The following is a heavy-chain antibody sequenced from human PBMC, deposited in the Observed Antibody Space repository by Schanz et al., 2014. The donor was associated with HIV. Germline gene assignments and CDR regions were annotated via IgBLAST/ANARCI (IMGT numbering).Heavy chain of an antibody. V-gene: IGHV1-8*02. CDR2: INPNSGHT. CDR3: ARARAKIEGRPVGNWFDP. D-gene: IGHD6-6*01. J-gene: IGHJ5*02. CDR1: GYTFTGYY. Sequence: QVPLVQSGAEVKKPGASVKVSCKASGYTFTGYYMHWVRQAPGQGLEWMGWINPNSGHTGYAQKFQGRVDMTRTTSISTAYMELRGLTSEDTAVYFCARARAKIEGRPVGNWFDPWGQGTLVTVSS.